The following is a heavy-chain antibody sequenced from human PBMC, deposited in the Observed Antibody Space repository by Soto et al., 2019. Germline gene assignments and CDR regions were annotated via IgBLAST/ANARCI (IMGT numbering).Heavy chain of an antibody. J-gene: IGHJ4*02. CDR2: MNPNSGTT. D-gene: IGHD2-8*02. CDR3: ARVACTGGRCYYDY. Sequence: QVQLVQSGAEVKKPGASVKVSCKASGYTFTSYDFNWVRQATGQGLEWLGWMNPNSGTTGYAQRFQGRVTMTRNTAISTAYMELSSLRSADTAMYYCARVACTGGRCYYDYWGQGTLVTVSS. CDR1: GYTFTSYD. V-gene: IGHV1-8*01.